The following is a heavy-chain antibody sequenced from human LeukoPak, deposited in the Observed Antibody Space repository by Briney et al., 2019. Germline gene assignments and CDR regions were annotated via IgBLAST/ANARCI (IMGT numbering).Heavy chain of an antibody. CDR3: AKESLWFGESNPFDY. Sequence: GGSLRLSCAASGFTFSSYGMHWVRQAPGKGLQWVAFIRYDGSNKYYVDSVKGRFTISRDNSKNTLYLQMNSLRPEDTAVYYCAKESLWFGESNPFDYWGQGTLVTVSS. V-gene: IGHV3-30*02. D-gene: IGHD3-10*01. CDR2: IRYDGSNK. CDR1: GFTFSSYG. J-gene: IGHJ4*02.